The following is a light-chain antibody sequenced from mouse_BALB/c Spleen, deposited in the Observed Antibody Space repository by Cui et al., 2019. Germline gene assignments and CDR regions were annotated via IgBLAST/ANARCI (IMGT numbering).Light chain of an antibody. Sequence: DIQMTQSPASQSASLGDSVTITCLASQTIGTWLAWYQQKPGKSPQLLIYAATSLADGVPSRFSGSGSGTKFSFKISSLQAEDFVSYYCQQHYSTPYTFGGGTKLEIK. J-gene: IGKJ2*01. V-gene: IGKV12-98*01. CDR2: AAT. CDR3: QQHYSTPYT. CDR1: QTIGTW.